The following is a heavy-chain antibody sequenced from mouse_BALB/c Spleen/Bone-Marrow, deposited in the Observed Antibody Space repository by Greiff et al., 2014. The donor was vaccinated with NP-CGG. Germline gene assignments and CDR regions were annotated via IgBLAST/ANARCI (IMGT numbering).Heavy chain of an antibody. CDR1: GYSFTSYW. CDR3: TNGYDYYAMDY. V-gene: IGHV1-5*01. D-gene: IGHD2-2*01. J-gene: IGHJ4*01. Sequence: VQLQQSGTVLARPGASVKMSCKASGYSFTSYWMHWVKQRPGQGLEWTGAIYPGNSDTSYNQKFKGKAKLTAVTSASTAYMELSSLTNEDSAVYYCTNGYDYYAMDYWGQGTSVTVSS. CDR2: IYPGNSDT.